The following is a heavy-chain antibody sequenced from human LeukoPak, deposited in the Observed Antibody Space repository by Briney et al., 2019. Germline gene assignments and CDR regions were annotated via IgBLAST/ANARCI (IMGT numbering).Heavy chain of an antibody. D-gene: IGHD3-3*01. V-gene: IGHV3-43*01. J-gene: IGHJ4*02. Sequence: GGSLRLSCAASGFTFDDYTMPWVRQAPGKGLEWVSLISWDGGSTYYADSVKGRFTISRDNSKNSLYLQMNSLRTEDTALYYCAKGLRFLEWLFDYWGQGTLVTVSS. CDR2: ISWDGGST. CDR3: AKGLRFLEWLFDY. CDR1: GFTFDDYT.